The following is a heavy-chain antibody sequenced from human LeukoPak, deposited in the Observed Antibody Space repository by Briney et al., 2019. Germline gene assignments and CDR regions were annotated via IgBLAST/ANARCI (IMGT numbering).Heavy chain of an antibody. V-gene: IGHV2-5*02. CDR3: AHKPSGPYYFDY. Sequence: EAGPTLMKPTQTLTLTCTFSGFSLSTSGMGVGWIRQPPGKALEWLKLNYWDDDKRYSPSLKSRMTIPKDTSKNQVVLTMTNMDPVDTATYYCAHKPSGPYYFDYWGQGTLVTVSS. D-gene: IGHD3-10*01. CDR2: NYWDDDK. CDR1: GFSLSTSGMG. J-gene: IGHJ4*02.